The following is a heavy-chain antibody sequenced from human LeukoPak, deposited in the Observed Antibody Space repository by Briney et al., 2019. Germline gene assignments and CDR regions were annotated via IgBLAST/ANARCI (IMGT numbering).Heavy chain of an antibody. CDR2: IYPDDSDT. V-gene: IGHV5-51*01. CDR1: GYNFTRYW. CDR3: ARLRQIGSSGWFFDS. Sequence: GESLKISCKGSGYNFTRYWIGWVRQMPGKGLEWMGIIYPDDSDTTYSPSFHGQVTFSADKSTSTAFLQWSSLKASDTAIYYCARLRQIGSSGWFFDSWGQGTLVTVSS. J-gene: IGHJ4*02. D-gene: IGHD6-19*01.